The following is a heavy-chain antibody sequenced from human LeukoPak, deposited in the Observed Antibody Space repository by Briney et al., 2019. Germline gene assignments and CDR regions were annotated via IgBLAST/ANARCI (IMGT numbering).Heavy chain of an antibody. CDR1: GFTFSSYG. Sequence: PGGSLRLSCAASGFTFSSYGMHWVRQAPGKGLEWVAVISYDGSNKYYADSVKGRFTISRDNAKNTLYLQMNSLRAEDTAVYYCARAAYYYDSSGYNEAFDIWGQGTMVAVSS. D-gene: IGHD3-22*01. CDR3: ARAAYYYDSSGYNEAFDI. J-gene: IGHJ3*02. CDR2: ISYDGSNK. V-gene: IGHV3-30*03.